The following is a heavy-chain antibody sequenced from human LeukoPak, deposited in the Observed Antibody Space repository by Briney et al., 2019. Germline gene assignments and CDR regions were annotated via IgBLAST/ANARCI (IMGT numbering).Heavy chain of an antibody. CDR1: GYSISSGYY. D-gene: IGHD1-26*01. V-gene: IGHV4-38-2*02. Sequence: SETLSLTCTVSGYSISSGYYWGWIRQPPGKGLEWIGNIYHSGSTYYNPSLKGRVTISVDTSKNQFSLKLSSVTAADTAVYYCARANSGSYYAWFDPWGQGTLVTVSS. J-gene: IGHJ5*02. CDR3: ARANSGSYYAWFDP. CDR2: IYHSGST.